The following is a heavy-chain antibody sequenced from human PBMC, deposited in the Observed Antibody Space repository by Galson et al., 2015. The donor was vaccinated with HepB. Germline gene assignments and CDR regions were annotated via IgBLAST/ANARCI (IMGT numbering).Heavy chain of an antibody. CDR1: GGTFSSYA. CDR2: IIPIFGTA. V-gene: IGHV1-69*13. D-gene: IGHD2-15*01. J-gene: IGHJ4*02. Sequence: SVKVSCKASGGTFSSYAISWVRQAPGQGLEWMGGIIPIFGTANYAQKFQGRVTITADESTSTAYMELSSLRSEDTAVYYCARGSEPFRTTPAQIDYWGQGTLVTVSS. CDR3: ARGSEPFRTTPAQIDY.